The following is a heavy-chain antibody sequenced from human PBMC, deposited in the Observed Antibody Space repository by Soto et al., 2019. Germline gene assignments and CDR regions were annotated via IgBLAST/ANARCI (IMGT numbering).Heavy chain of an antibody. CDR2: INPNSGGT. D-gene: IGHD4-4*01. CDR3: ARDHYSNYYYYGMDV. Sequence: ASVKVSCKASGYTFTGYYMHWVRQAPGQGLEWMGWINPNSGGTNYARKFQGWVTMTRDTSISTAYMELSRLRSDDTAVYYCARDHYSNYYYYGMDVWDQGTTVTVSS. V-gene: IGHV1-2*04. CDR1: GYTFTGYY. J-gene: IGHJ6*02.